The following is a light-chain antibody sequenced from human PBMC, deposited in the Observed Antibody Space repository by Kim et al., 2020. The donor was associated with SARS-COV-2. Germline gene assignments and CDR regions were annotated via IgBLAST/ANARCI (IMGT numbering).Light chain of an antibody. J-gene: IGKJ4*01. CDR2: DAS. CDR3: QQYNNWPTVA. CDR1: QSVRSN. Sequence: ERLMTQYPATLSMSPGERATLSCRASQSVRSNLAWYQMKRGQAPRLLIYDASTRATGIPDRFSGSGSGAEFTLTISSLQSEDTAVYYCQQYNNWPTVAFGGGTKVDIK. V-gene: IGKV3D-15*01.